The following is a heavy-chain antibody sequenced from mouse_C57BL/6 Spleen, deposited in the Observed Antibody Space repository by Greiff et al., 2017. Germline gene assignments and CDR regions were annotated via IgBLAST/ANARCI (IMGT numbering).Heavy chain of an antibody. Sequence: EVMLVESGEGLVKPGGSLKLSCAASGFTFSSYAMSWVRQTPEKRLEWVAYISSGGDYIYYADTLKGRFTISRDNARNTLYLQLSSLKSEDTAMYYCTRDGGGYWFAYWGQGTPVTVSA. CDR1: GFTFSSYA. V-gene: IGHV5-9-1*02. CDR2: ISSGGDYI. D-gene: IGHD1-1*02. J-gene: IGHJ3*01. CDR3: TRDGGGYWFAY.